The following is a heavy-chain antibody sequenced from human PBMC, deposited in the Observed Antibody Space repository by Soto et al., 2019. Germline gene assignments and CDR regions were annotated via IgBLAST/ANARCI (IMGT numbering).Heavy chain of an antibody. J-gene: IGHJ4*02. Sequence: EVQLLESGGGLVQPGGSLRLSCAASGFTFSSYAMSWVRQAPGKGLECVSAISGSGGSTYYADSVKGRVTSSRDNSMNPLYLQMNSLGAEDTAVYYCAKAVDYYCSGSYFDYWGQRAPVTVSS. D-gene: IGHD3-10*01. CDR2: ISGSGGST. CDR3: AKAVDYYCSGSYFDY. CDR1: GFTFSSYA. V-gene: IGHV3-23*01.